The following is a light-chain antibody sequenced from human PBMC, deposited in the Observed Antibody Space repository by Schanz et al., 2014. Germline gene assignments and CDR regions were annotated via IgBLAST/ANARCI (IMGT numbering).Light chain of an antibody. CDR3: AAWSDSLQSWV. Sequence: QSVLTQPPSVSAAPGQKVTISCSGSSSNIGNNYVSWYQQLPGTAPKLLIYSNNQRPSGVPDRFSGSKSGTSASLAISGLQSQDEADYYCAAWSDSLQSWVFGGGTKLTVL. V-gene: IGLV1-47*02. CDR2: SNN. CDR1: SSNIGNNY. J-gene: IGLJ3*02.